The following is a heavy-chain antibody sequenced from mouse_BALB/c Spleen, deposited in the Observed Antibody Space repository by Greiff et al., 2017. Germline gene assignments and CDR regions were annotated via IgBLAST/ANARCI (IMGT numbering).Heavy chain of an antibody. D-gene: IGHD2-4*01. CDR1: GFSLTSYG. Sequence: QVQLKESGPGLVAPSQSLSITCTVSGFSLTSYGVHWVRQPPGKGLEWLGVIWAGGSTNYNSALMSRLSISKDNSKSQVFLKMNSLQTDDTAMYYCASNMITTKGYAMDYWGQGTSVTVSS. J-gene: IGHJ4*01. V-gene: IGHV2-9*02. CDR3: ASNMITTKGYAMDY. CDR2: IWAGGST.